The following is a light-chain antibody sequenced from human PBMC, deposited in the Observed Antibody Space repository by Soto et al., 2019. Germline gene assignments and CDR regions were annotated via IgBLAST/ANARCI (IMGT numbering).Light chain of an antibody. V-gene: IGLV1-40*01. CDR2: GNS. CDR1: SSNIGAGYD. J-gene: IGLJ1*01. CDR3: QSYDSSLSGYV. Sequence: QSVLTQPPSMSGAPGQRVTISCTGSSSNIGAGYDVHWYQQLPGTAPKLLIYGNSNRPSGVPDRFYGSKYGTSASLAITGLQDEDEADYYCQSYDSSLSGYVFGTGTKVTV.